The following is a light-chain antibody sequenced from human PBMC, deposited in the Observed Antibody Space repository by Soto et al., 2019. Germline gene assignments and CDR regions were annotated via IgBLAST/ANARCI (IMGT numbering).Light chain of an antibody. CDR2: GAS. J-gene: IGKJ1*01. CDR1: QSVRNDY. CDR3: QQYGSLPET. Sequence: EVVLTQFPGTLPVSLGERATLSCRASQSVRNDYLAWYQQKRGQAPRLLIHGASTRATGIPDRFSGSGSGTDFILTISRVEPGDAAMYFCQQYGSLPETFGQGTKVDIK. V-gene: IGKV3-20*01.